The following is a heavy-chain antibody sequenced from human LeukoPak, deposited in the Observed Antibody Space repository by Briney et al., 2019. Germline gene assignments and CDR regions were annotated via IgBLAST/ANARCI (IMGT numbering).Heavy chain of an antibody. D-gene: IGHD3-22*01. CDR3: AKAPYYYDSSGPDY. CDR1: GGTFSSYA. Sequence: SVKVSCKASGGTFSSYAISWVRQAPGQGLEWMGGIIPIFGTANYAQKFQGRVTITTDESTSTAYMELSSLRAEDTAVYYCAKAPYYYDSSGPDYWGQGTLVTVSS. CDR2: IIPIFGTA. V-gene: IGHV1-69*05. J-gene: IGHJ4*02.